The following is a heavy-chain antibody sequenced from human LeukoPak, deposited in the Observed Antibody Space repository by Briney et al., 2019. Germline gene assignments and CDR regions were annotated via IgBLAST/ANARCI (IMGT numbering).Heavy chain of an antibody. CDR1: GFTFSDYT. CDR3: ARFLKTGYWAQYYYFDL. CDR2: ISSSSSYI. D-gene: IGHD3-9*01. Sequence: GGSLRLSCVASGFTFSDYTMNWVRQAPGKGLEWVSSISSSSSYIYYADSVKGRFTISRDNAKNELYLQMNSLRAEDTAVYYCARFLKTGYWAQYYYFDLWGRGTLVTVSS. V-gene: IGHV3-21*01. J-gene: IGHJ2*01.